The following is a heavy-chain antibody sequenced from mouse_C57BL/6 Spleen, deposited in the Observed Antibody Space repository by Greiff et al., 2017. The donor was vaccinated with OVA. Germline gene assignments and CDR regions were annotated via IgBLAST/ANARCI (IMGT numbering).Heavy chain of an antibody. Sequence: VQLKESGPGLVQPSQSLSITCTVSGFSLTSYGVHWVRQSPGKGLEWLGVIWSGGSTDYNAAFISRLSISKDNSKSQVFFKMNSLQADDTAIYYCARGGSGNYEFAYWGQGTLVTVSA. D-gene: IGHD2-1*01. CDR2: IWSGGST. CDR3: ARGGSGNYEFAY. V-gene: IGHV2-2*01. J-gene: IGHJ3*01. CDR1: GFSLTSYG.